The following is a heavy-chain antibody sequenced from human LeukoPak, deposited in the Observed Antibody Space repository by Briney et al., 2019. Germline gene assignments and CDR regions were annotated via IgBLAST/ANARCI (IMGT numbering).Heavy chain of an antibody. V-gene: IGHV4-4*09. CDR1: GGSISSYY. Sequence: SETLSLTCTVSGGSISSYYWSWIRQPPGKGLEWIGYIYTSGSTNYSPSLKSRVTISVDTSKNQFSLKLSSVTAADTAVYYCARHHSSGWSSTFDYWGQETLVTVSS. D-gene: IGHD6-19*01. CDR2: IYTSGST. J-gene: IGHJ4*02. CDR3: ARHHSSGWSSTFDY.